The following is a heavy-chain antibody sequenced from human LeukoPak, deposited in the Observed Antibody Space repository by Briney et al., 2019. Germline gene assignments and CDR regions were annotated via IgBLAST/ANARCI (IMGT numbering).Heavy chain of an antibody. V-gene: IGHV3-21*01. CDR1: GFTSSSYS. J-gene: IGHJ6*02. CDR3: ARDRGYGRRYYYYGMDV. CDR2: ISSSSSYI. Sequence: PGGSLRLSCAASGFTSSSYSMNWVRQAPGKGLEWVSSISSSSSYIYYADSVKGRFTISRDNAKNSLYLQMNSLRAEDTAVYYCARDRGYGRRYYYYGMDVWGQGTTVTVSS. D-gene: IGHD5-12*01.